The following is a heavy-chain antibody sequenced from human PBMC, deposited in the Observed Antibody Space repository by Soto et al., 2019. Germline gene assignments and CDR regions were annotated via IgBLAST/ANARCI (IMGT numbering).Heavy chain of an antibody. Sequence: QVQLQESGPGLVKPSETLSLTCTVSGGSVSSSSHYWSWIRQPPGKGLDWIGYFYKYNPSLESRVTISVDTSNNQFSLKLSSVTAADTAVYYCARAPGGYDSGGYPAHFFDTWGQGILVTVSS. CDR2: FY. CDR1: GGSVSSSSHY. J-gene: IGHJ4*02. V-gene: IGHV4-61*01. D-gene: IGHD5-12*01. CDR3: ARAPGGYDSGGYPAHFFDT.